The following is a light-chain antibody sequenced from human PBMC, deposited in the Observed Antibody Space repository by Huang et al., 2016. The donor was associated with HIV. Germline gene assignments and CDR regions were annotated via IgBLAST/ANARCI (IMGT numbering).Light chain of an antibody. CDR2: GAS. V-gene: IGKV3-11*01. J-gene: IGKJ1*01. Sequence: EIVLTQSPATLSLSPGERATLSCRASQSVSSSIAWYQQTPGQAPTLLIYGASNRATGIPARFSGSGSGTDFTLTISSLEPEDFAVYYCQQRANWPAGFGQGTKVEIK. CDR1: QSVSSS. CDR3: QQRANWPAG.